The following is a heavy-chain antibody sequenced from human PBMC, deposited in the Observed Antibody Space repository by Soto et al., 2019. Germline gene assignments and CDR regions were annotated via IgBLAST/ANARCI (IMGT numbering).Heavy chain of an antibody. CDR2: INPSGGST. D-gene: IGHD6-19*01. V-gene: IGHV1-46*01. CDR3: ARDGIAVAGTDYYYGMHV. Sequence: ASVKVSCKASGYTFTSYYMHWVRQAPGQGLEWMGIINPSGGSTSYAQKFQGRVTMTRDTSTSTVYMELSSLRSEDTAVYYCARDGIAVAGTDYYYGMHVWGQGTTVTVSS. J-gene: IGHJ6*02. CDR1: GYTFTSYY.